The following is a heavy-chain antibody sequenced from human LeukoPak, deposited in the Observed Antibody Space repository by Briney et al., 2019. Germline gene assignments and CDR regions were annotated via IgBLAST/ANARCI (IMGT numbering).Heavy chain of an antibody. Sequence: PSETLSLTCTVSGGSISSGSYYWGWIRQPPGRGLEWIWSMYYIGNTYYNPSLKSRVTISVDTSKNHFSLRLSSVTAADTAVYYCATIAPGTHAFDMWGQGTTVTVSP. CDR2: MYYIGNT. J-gene: IGHJ3*02. CDR1: GGSISSGSYY. CDR3: ATIAPGTHAFDM. V-gene: IGHV4-39*02. D-gene: IGHD2-21*01.